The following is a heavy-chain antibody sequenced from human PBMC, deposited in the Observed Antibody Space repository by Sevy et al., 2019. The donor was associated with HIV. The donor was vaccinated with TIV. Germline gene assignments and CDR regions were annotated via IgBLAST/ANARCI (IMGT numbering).Heavy chain of an antibody. V-gene: IGHV1-69*04. J-gene: IGHJ3*02. CDR2: IIPILDVA. CDR1: GGTFSSYS. Sequence: ASLKVSCKASGGTFSSYSIGWVRQAPGQGLEWMGRIIPILDVANYAQKFKGRVTITADKSTSTAYLELSSLRSDDTAVYYCARDLGSGYDLGGFDIWGQGTKVTVSS. D-gene: IGHD5-12*01. CDR3: ARDLGSGYDLGGFDI.